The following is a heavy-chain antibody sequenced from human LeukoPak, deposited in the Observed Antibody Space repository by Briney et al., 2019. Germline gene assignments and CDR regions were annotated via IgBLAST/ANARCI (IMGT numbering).Heavy chain of an antibody. Sequence: ASVKVSXKASGGTFSSYTISWVRQAPGQGLEWMGRIIPILGIANYAQKFQGRVTITADKSTSTAYMELSSLRSEDTAVYYCARGNGIFGVVSDYWGQETLVTVSS. CDR3: ARGNGIFGVVSDY. CDR1: GGTFSSYT. D-gene: IGHD3-3*01. J-gene: IGHJ4*02. CDR2: IIPILGIA. V-gene: IGHV1-69*02.